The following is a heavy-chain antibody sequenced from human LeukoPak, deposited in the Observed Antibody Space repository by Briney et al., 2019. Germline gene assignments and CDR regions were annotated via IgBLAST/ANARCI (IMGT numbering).Heavy chain of an antibody. Sequence: SQTLSLTCTVSGGSISSGGYYWSWIRQPPGKGLEWIGYIYHSGSTYYNPSLKSRVTISVDRSKNQFSLKLSSVTAADTAVYYCARRYCSSTSCSEYWGQGTLVTVSS. CDR2: IYHSGST. J-gene: IGHJ4*02. CDR1: GGSISSGGYY. V-gene: IGHV4-30-2*01. CDR3: ARRYCSSTSCSEY. D-gene: IGHD2-2*01.